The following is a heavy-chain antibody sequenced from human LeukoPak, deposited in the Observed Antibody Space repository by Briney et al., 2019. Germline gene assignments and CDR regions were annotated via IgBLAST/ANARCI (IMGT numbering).Heavy chain of an antibody. D-gene: IGHD5-12*01. CDR3: VRDGGVSGYDLLDY. Sequence: GGSLRLSCAASGFTFSNYWMTWVRQAPGKGLEWVSHINQDGSEEHYMDSVKARFTISRDNAKNSLSLQMNSLRAEDTAVYYCVRDGGVSGYDLLDYWGQGTLVTVSS. CDR1: GFTFSNYW. CDR2: INQDGSEE. V-gene: IGHV3-7*01. J-gene: IGHJ4*02.